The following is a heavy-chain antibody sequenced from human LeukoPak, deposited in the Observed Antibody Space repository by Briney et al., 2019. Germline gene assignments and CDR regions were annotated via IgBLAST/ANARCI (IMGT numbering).Heavy chain of an antibody. J-gene: IGHJ4*02. V-gene: IGHV3-30*03. CDR3: ARSSLRAMVTYFDS. CDR2: ISYDGSNK. Sequence: PGGSLRLSCAASGFTFTTYSMHWVRQAPGKGLECVAVISYDGSNKYYADSVKGRFTISRDNSKNTLYLQMNSLRAEDTAVYYCARSSLRAMVTYFDSWGQGTLVTVSS. D-gene: IGHD5-18*01. CDR1: GFTFTTYS.